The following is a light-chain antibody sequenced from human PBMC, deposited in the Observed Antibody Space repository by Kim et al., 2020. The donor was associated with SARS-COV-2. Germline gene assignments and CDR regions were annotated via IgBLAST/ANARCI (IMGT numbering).Light chain of an antibody. V-gene: IGKV3-11*01. J-gene: IGKJ4*01. CDR3: QQRGDWPLT. Sequence: EIVLTQSPATLSLSPGERATLSCRASQNIGRYLGWYQQKPGQAPRLLIYDATNRATGIPARFSGSGSGTDFTLTISSLESEDFAVYYCQQRGDWPLTFGGGTKVDIK. CDR1: QNIGRY. CDR2: DAT.